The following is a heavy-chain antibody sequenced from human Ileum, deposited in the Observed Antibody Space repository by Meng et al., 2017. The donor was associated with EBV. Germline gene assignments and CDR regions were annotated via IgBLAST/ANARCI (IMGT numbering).Heavy chain of an antibody. V-gene: IGHV4-30-4*01. CDR1: GGSISSGGYY. CDR2: IYKSGST. CDR3: ARGGDTSGYSLDY. D-gene: IGHD3-22*01. Sequence: QVLLQEAGPGLVKPSPTLSLNCAVCGGSISSGGYYWSWIRQPPGKGLEWIGYIYKSGSTYYNPSLTSRVIISVDTSKNQFFLKLGSVTAADTGVYYCARGGDTSGYSLDYWGQGILVTVSS. J-gene: IGHJ4*02.